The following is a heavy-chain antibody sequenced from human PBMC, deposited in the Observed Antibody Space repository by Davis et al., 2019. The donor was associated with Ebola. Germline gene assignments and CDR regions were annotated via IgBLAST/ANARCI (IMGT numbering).Heavy chain of an antibody. D-gene: IGHD2-21*01. V-gene: IGHV3-11*04. CDR1: GFTFSDFY. CDR2: ISSGGVTT. Sequence: GGSLRLSCAASGFTFSDFYMSWIRQAPGKGLEWLSYISSGGVTTYYADSVKGRFTTSRDNAKNSLFLQMNSLRDEDTAVYYCARVNLWSRGWGMDVWGKGTTVTVSS. CDR3: ARVNLWSRGWGMDV. J-gene: IGHJ6*04.